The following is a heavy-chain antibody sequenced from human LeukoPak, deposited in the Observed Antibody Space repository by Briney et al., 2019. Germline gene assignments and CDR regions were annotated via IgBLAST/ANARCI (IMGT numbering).Heavy chain of an antibody. CDR2: LSGSGDSA. CDR3: AKGALGYSAYGMDV. V-gene: IGHV3-23*01. J-gene: IGHJ6*02. D-gene: IGHD3-16*02. Sequence: GGSLRLSCAASGFAFDIYWMNWVRQAPGKGLEWVSTLSGSGDSAYYADSVTGRFTISRDNSKNTLYLQVNSLRVEDTAVYYCAKGALGYSAYGMDVWGQGTTVTVSS. CDR1: GFAFDIYW.